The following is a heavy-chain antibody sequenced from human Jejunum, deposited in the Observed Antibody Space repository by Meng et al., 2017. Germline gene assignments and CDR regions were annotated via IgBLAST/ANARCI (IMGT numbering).Heavy chain of an antibody. CDR3: ARNNLNFDIFFDP. CDR1: EFTFSSYC. D-gene: IGHD3-9*01. J-gene: IGHJ5*02. CDR2: LKQDGNDK. Sequence: GESLKISCAASEFTFSSYCMSWVRQAPGKGLEWVATLKQDGNDKYYVDSVKGRFTISRDNAKNSLYLQMNSLRAEDTAVYYCARNNLNFDIFFDPWGQGTLVTVSS. V-gene: IGHV3-7*01.